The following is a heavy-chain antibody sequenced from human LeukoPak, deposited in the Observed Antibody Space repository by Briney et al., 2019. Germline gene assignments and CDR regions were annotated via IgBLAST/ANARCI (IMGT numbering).Heavy chain of an antibody. V-gene: IGHV3-23*01. D-gene: IGHD5-18*01. CDR2: ISGSGGST. J-gene: IGHJ4*02. CDR3: AKGRGYSYGYRYCFDY. CDR1: GFTFSSYA. Sequence: GGSLRLSCAASGFTFSSYAMSWVRQAPGKGLEWVSAISGSGGSTYYADSVKGRFTISRDNSKNTLYLQMHRLRAEDTAVYYCAKGRGYSYGYRYCFDYWLQGTLVTVPS.